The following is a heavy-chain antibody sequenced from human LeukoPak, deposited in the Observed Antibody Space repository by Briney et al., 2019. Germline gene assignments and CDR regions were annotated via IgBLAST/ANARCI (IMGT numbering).Heavy chain of an antibody. Sequence: GGSLRLSCAASGFTFSSYAMSWVRQAPGKGLEWVSAISGSGGSTYYADSVKGRFTISRDNSKNTQYLQMNSLRAEDTAVYYCAKDYNWNYGPHNWFDPWGQGTLVTVSS. V-gene: IGHV3-23*01. J-gene: IGHJ5*02. CDR3: AKDYNWNYGPHNWFDP. CDR1: GFTFSSYA. D-gene: IGHD1-7*01. CDR2: ISGSGGST.